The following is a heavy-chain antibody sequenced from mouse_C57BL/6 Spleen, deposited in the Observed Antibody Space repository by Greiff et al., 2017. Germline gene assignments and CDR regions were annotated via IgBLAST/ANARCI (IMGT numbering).Heavy chain of an antibody. J-gene: IGHJ1*03. CDR2: ISSGSSTI. CDR1: GFTFSDYG. Sequence: EVKVVESGGGLVKPGGSLKLSCAASGFTFSDYGMHWVRQAPEKGLEWVAYISSGSSTIYYADTVKGRFTISRDNAKNTRFLQMTSLRSEDTAMYYCARGGGGYFDVWGTGTTVTVSS. V-gene: IGHV5-17*01. CDR3: ARGGGGYFDV.